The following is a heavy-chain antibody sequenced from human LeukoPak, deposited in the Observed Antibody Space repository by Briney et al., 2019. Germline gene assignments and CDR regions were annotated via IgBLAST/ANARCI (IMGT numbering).Heavy chain of an antibody. J-gene: IGHJ6*03. CDR1: GFTFGDYA. Sequence: GGSLRLSCTASGFTFGDYAMSWVRQAPGKGLEWVGFIRSKAYGGTTEYAASVKGRFTISRDDSKSIAYLQMNSLKTEDTAVYYCTRGVYGVVVPAAIFSYYYYYYMDVWGKGTTVTISS. CDR3: TRGVYGVVVPAAIFSYYYYYYMDV. V-gene: IGHV3-49*04. CDR2: IRSKAYGGTT. D-gene: IGHD2-2*01.